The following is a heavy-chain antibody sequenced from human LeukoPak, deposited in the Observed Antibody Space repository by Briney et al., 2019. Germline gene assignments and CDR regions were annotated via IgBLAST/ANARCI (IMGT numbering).Heavy chain of an antibody. CDR2: IRSTIYGGTT. J-gene: IGHJ3*01. Sequence: GGSLRLSCTVSGFNFGDFAMSWVRQAPGKGLEWLGFIRSTIYGGTTNYAASVKGRFTISRDDSKSIAYLQMNSLKTEDTAMYYCTRDYPASFDVWGQGTLVTVSS. CDR3: TRDYPASFDV. CDR1: GFNFGDFA. V-gene: IGHV3-49*04.